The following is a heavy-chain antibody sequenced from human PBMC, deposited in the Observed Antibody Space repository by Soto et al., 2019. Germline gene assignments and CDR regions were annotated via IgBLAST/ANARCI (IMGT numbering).Heavy chain of an antibody. CDR2: INAGNGNT. J-gene: IGHJ6*02. CDR1: GYTFTSYA. CDR3: ARGGLYPGYYYYGMDV. Sequence: ASVKVSCKASGYTFTSYAMHWVRQAPGQRLEWMGWINAGNGNTKYSQKFQGRVTITRDTSASTAYMELSSLRSEDTAVYYCARGGLYPGYYYYGMDVWGQGTTVTVSS. D-gene: IGHD3-10*01. V-gene: IGHV1-3*01.